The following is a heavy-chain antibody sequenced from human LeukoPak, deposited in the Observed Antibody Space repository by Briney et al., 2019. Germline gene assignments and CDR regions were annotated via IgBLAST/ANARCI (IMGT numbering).Heavy chain of an antibody. V-gene: IGHV3-48*04. D-gene: IGHD5-12*01. J-gene: IGHJ4*02. CDR2: ISSSGSTI. Sequence: PGGSLRLSSVASGFTFTNYWMTWVRQAPGKGLEWVSYISSSGSTIYYADSVKGRFSISRDNAKNSLYLQMNSLRAEDTAVYYCARYRGASGYHFDYWGQGTLVTVSS. CDR3: ARYRGASGYHFDY. CDR1: GFTFTNYW.